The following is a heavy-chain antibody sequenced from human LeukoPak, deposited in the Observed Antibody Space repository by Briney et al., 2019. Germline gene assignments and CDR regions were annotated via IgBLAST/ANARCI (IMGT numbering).Heavy chain of an antibody. CDR3: ARGRITIFGVVPPYFDY. CDR2: IIPIFGTA. J-gene: IGHJ4*02. Sequence: SVKVSCKASGGTFSSYAISWVRQAPGQGLEWMGGIIPIFGTANYAQKFQGRVTITADESTSTAYMELSSLRSEDTAVYYCARGRITIFGVVPPYFDYWGQGTLVTVSS. CDR1: GGTFSSYA. V-gene: IGHV1-69*13. D-gene: IGHD3-3*01.